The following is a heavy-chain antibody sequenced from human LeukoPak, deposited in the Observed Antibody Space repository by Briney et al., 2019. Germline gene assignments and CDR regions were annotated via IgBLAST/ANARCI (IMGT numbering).Heavy chain of an antibody. Sequence: ASVKVSCKASGYTFTCYYMHWVRQAPGQGREGMGWINPNSGGTNYAQKFQGRVTMTRDTSISTAYMELSRLRSDDTAVFYCAREYSSGSGYYYYYYGMDVWGQGTTVTVSS. CDR1: GYTFTCYY. CDR3: AREYSSGSGYYYYYYGMDV. D-gene: IGHD6-19*01. V-gene: IGHV1-2*02. CDR2: INPNSGGT. J-gene: IGHJ6*02.